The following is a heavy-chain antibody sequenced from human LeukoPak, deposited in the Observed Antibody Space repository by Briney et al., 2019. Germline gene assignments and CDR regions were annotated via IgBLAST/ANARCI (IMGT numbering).Heavy chain of an antibody. J-gene: IGHJ4*02. CDR2: ISSSSSYI. CDR1: GFTLSSYS. CDR3: ARTVAYDFWSGYSFDY. D-gene: IGHD3-3*01. V-gene: IGHV3-21*01. Sequence: GGSLRLSCAASGFTLSSYSMNWVRQAPGKGLEWVSSISSSSSYIYYADSVKGRFTISRDNAKNSLYLQMNSLRAEDTAVYYCARTVAYDFWSGYSFDYWGQGTLVTVSS.